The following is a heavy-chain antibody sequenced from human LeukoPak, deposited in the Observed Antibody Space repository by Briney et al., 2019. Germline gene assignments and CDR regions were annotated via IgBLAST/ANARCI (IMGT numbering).Heavy chain of an antibody. J-gene: IGHJ6*02. CDR3: ARWVGGPAGINYYGMDV. V-gene: IGHV1-46*01. CDR2: INPSGGST. D-gene: IGHD2-2*01. Sequence: ASVEVSCTASGYTFSSHYMQWVRQAPGQGFEWMGIINPSGGSTSYAQKFQGRVTMTRDTSTSTVYMELSSLRSEDTAVYYCARWVGGPAGINYYGMDVWGQGTTVTVSS. CDR1: GYTFSSHY.